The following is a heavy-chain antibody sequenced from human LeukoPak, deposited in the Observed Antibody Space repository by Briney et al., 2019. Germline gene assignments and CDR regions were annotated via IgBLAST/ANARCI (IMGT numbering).Heavy chain of an antibody. Sequence: GGSLRLSCAASGITFRNHWMTWVRQAPGKGLEWVSNIKQDGSEKYYVDSVKGRLTISSDNAKNSLYLQMNSLRAEDTAVYYCASRPPYPESYYGVFDYWGQGTLVTVSS. D-gene: IGHD3-10*01. V-gene: IGHV3-7*03. CDR3: ASRPPYPESYYGVFDY. J-gene: IGHJ4*02. CDR1: GITFRNHW. CDR2: IKQDGSEK.